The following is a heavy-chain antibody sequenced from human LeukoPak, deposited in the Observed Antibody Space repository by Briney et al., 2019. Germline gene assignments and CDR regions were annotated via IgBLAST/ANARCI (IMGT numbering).Heavy chain of an antibody. CDR3: GKEGGA. J-gene: IGHJ5*02. V-gene: IGHV3-23*01. CDR1: GFRFSDFT. CDR2: IGGRGTST. Sequence: GGSLRLSCAASGFRFSDFTMTWVRQAPGKGPEWVSAIGGRGTSTYYADSLGGWFTISRDNSKDMLYLQMNSLKVEDTATYYCGKEGGAWGQGTKVTVSS. D-gene: IGHD3-16*01.